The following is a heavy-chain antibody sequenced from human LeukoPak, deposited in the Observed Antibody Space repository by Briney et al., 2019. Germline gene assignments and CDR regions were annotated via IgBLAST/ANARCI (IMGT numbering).Heavy chain of an antibody. CDR1: GFTFSSYA. J-gene: IGHJ4*02. D-gene: IGHD3-22*01. V-gene: IGHV3-23*01. CDR2: ISGSGGST. CDR3: ATHYYDSSGYYPFDY. Sequence: PGGSLRLSCAASGFTFSSYAMSWVRQAPGKGLEWVSAISGSGGSTYYADSVKGRFTISRDNSKNRLYLQMNSLRAEDTAVYYCATHYYDSSGYYPFDYWGQGTLVTVSS.